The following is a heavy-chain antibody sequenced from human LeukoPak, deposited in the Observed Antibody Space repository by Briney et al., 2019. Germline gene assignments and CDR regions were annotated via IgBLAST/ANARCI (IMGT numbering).Heavy chain of an antibody. Sequence: SVKVSCKASGGTFSSYAISWVRQAPGQGLEWMGGIIPIFGTANYAQKFQGRVTITADESTSTAYMELSSLRSEDTAVYYCARELEALAAFDIWGQGTMVTVSS. CDR3: ARELEALAAFDI. J-gene: IGHJ3*02. CDR2: IIPIFGTA. V-gene: IGHV1-69*13. CDR1: GGTFSSYA. D-gene: IGHD1-1*01.